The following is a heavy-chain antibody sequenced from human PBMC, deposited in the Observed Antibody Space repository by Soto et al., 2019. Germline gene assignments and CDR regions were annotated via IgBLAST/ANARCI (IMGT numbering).Heavy chain of an antibody. V-gene: IGHV4-34*01. CDR2: GNHSGNT. J-gene: IGHJ4*02. D-gene: IGHD3-10*01. Sequence: QVQLQQWGAGLLKPAETLSLTCAVYGTSFSGFYWSWIRQPPGQGLGWVGEGNHSGNTNYNPSLKSRVTMSVDTSKNQVFLKVTSVTAADTAMYYCARTGAYGSGSSSLPHFDDWGQGTLVTVSS. CDR3: ARTGAYGSGSSSLPHFDD. CDR1: GTSFSGFY.